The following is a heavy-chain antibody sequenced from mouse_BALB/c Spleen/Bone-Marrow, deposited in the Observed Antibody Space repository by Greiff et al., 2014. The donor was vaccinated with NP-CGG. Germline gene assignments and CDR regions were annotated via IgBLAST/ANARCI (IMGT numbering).Heavy chain of an antibody. CDR2: IYPYNGGT. J-gene: IGHJ1*01. CDR1: GYTFTDYN. D-gene: IGHD2-10*02. V-gene: IGHV1S29*02. CDR3: ARSYGNWYFDV. Sequence: VQLKDSGPELVKPGASVKISCKASGYTFTDYNMHWVKQSHGKSLEWIGYIYPYNGGTGYNQKFESKATLTVDNSSSTAYMELRSLTSEDSAVYYCARSYGNWYFDVWGAGTTVTVSS.